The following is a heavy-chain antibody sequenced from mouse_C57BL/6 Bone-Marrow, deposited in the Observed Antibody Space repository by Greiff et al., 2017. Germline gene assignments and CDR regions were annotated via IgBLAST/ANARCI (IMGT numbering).Heavy chain of an antibody. V-gene: IGHV1-39*01. D-gene: IGHD1-1*01. CDR1: GYSFTDYN. CDR3: ARGTTVVATPYEAKDY. Sequence: VQLQQSGPELVKPGASVKISCKASGYSFTDYNMNWVKQSNGQSLEWIGVINPNYGTTSYNQKFKGKATSTVDQSSSTAYMQLNSLTSEDSSVYYCARGTTVVATPYEAKDYWGQGTSGTVSS. CDR2: INPNYGTT. J-gene: IGHJ4*01.